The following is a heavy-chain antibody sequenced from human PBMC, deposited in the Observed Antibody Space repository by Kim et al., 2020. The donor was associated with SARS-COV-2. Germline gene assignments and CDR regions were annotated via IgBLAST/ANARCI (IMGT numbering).Heavy chain of an antibody. Sequence: SETLSLTCTVSGGSISSGGYYWSWIRQHPGKGLEWIGYIYYSGGTYYNPSLKSRVTISVDTSKNQFSLKLSSVTAADTAVYYCARGQNYDILTRYNWFDPWGQGTLVTVSS. CDR2: IYYSGGT. V-gene: IGHV4-31*03. J-gene: IGHJ5*02. D-gene: IGHD3-9*01. CDR3: ARGQNYDILTRYNWFDP. CDR1: GGSISSGGYY.